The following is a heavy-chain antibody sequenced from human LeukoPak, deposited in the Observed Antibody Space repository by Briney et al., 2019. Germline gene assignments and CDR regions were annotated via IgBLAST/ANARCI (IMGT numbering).Heavy chain of an antibody. CDR1: GGSISSYY. V-gene: IGHV4-59*08. D-gene: IGHD6-13*01. J-gene: IGHJ5*02. Sequence: SETLSLTCTVSGGSISSYYWSWIRQPPGKGLEWIGYIYYSGSTNYNPSLKSRFTISVDTSKNQFSLKLSSVTAADTAVYYCASTGYSSSWYSSYQYNWFDPWGQGTLVTVSS. CDR3: ASTGYSSSWYSSYQYNWFDP. CDR2: IYYSGST.